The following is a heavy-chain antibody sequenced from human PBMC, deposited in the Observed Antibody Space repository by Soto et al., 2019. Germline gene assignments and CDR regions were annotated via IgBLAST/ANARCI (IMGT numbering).Heavy chain of an antibody. J-gene: IGHJ4*02. CDR1: GFTLTTRA. V-gene: IGHV3-23*01. CDR3: ATGTQNFDY. CDR2: ISGSGGTT. D-gene: IGHD3-10*01. Sequence: LSCAASGFTLTTRAMSWVRQAPGKGLQWVSGISGSGGTTYYADSVKGRLTISRDNSKNMLYLQMNSLRDDDTAVYYCATGTQNFDYWGRGTRVTVSS.